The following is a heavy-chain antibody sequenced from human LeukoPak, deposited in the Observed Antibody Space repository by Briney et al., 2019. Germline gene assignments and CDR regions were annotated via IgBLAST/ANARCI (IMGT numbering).Heavy chain of an antibody. D-gene: IGHD4-11*01. CDR2: IVVGSGNT. V-gene: IGHV1-58*01. Sequence: SVKVSCKASGFTFTSSAVQWVRQARGQRLEWIGWIVVGSGNTNYAQKFQERVTITRDMSTSTAYMELSSLRSEDTAVYYCARDLAVTRNYYYYMDVWGKGTTVTVSS. CDR1: GFTFTSSA. CDR3: ARDLAVTRNYYYYMDV. J-gene: IGHJ6*03.